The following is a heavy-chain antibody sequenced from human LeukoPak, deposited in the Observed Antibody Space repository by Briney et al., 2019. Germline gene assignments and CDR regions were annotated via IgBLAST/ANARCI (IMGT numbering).Heavy chain of an antibody. D-gene: IGHD4-17*01. J-gene: IGHJ4*02. V-gene: IGHV1-2*02. Sequence: GASVKVSCKASGYTFTGYYMHWVRQAPGQGLEWMGWINPNSGGTNYAQKFQGRITMTTYTSIDTAYMELSRLRSDDTAVYYCARDRNGDHYHFDYWGQGTLVTVSS. CDR1: GYTFTGYY. CDR2: INPNSGGT. CDR3: ARDRNGDHYHFDY.